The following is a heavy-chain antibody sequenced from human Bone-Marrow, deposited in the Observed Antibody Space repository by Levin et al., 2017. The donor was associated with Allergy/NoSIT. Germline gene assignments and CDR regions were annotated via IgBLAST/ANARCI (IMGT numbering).Heavy chain of an antibody. CDR1: GFTFSSYA. Sequence: GGSLRLSCAASGFTFSSYAMHWVRQAPGKGLEWVAVISYDGSNKYYADSVKGRFTISRDNSKNTLYLQMNSLRAEDTAVYYCARDPGSPEGRYSGSSGSTTGDKFDYWGQGTLVTVSS. J-gene: IGHJ4*02. V-gene: IGHV3-30-3*01. D-gene: IGHD1-26*01. CDR3: ARDPGSPEGRYSGSSGSTTGDKFDY. CDR2: ISYDGSNK.